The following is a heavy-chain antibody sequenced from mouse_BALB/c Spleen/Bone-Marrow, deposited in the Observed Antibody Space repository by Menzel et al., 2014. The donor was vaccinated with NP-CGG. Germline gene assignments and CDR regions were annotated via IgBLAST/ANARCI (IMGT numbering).Heavy chain of an antibody. Sequence: EVQVVDSGGGLVQPGGSLRLSCATSGFTFSDYYMSWVRQPPGKALEWLGFIRNKANGYTTEYSASVKGRFTISRDNSQSILYLQMNTLRDEDSATYYCARDMGLLRFDYWGQGTTLTVSS. D-gene: IGHD1-1*01. V-gene: IGHV7-3*02. CDR2: IRNKANGYTT. CDR3: ARDMGLLRFDY. J-gene: IGHJ2*01. CDR1: GFTFSDYY.